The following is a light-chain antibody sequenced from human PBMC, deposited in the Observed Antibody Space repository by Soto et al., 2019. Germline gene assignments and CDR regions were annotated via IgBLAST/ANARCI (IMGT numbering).Light chain of an antibody. Sequence: EIGMTQFLATLSVPHGERATXSCRASHSVSSNLAWYQQKPGQAPRILIYGASTRATGIRDRFRRRGSGTELTLTISSLECEGFAVYYWQQYNKLPTFCQGTELDIK. CDR1: HSVSSN. CDR2: GAS. V-gene: IGKV3-15*01. J-gene: IGKJ1*01. CDR3: QQYNKLPT.